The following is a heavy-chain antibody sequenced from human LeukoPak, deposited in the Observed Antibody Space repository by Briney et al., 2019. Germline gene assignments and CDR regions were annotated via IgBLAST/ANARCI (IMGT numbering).Heavy chain of an antibody. D-gene: IGHD3-10*01. CDR1: GGPINSNIYY. CDR2: IYYSGST. J-gene: IGHJ3*02. Sequence: SETLSLTCNVSGGPINSNIYYWACVRQPPGNGLEWIGSIYYSGSTYYNPSLKSRITISVDTFRSQVSLKMRSVTAADTAVYYCARVLLWFGDFSVKAFDIWGQGTMVTVSS. CDR3: ARVLLWFGDFSVKAFDI. V-gene: IGHV4-39*01.